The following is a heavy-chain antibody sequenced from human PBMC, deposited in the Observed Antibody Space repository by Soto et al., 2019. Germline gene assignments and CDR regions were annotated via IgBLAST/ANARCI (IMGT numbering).Heavy chain of an antibody. CDR3: AKGPYDKRELLNEYFDY. CDR1: GFTFSSYG. CDR2: ISYDGSNK. V-gene: IGHV3-30*18. J-gene: IGHJ4*02. D-gene: IGHD1-26*01. Sequence: GSLRLSCAASGFTFSSYGMHWVRQAPGKGLEWVAVISYDGSNKYYADSVKGRFTISRDNSKNTLYLQMNSLRAEDTAVYYCAKGPYDKRELLNEYFDYWGQGTLVTVSS.